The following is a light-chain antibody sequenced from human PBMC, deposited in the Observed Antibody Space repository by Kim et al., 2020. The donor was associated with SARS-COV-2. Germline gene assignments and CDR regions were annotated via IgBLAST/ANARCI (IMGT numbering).Light chain of an antibody. CDR1: SSDVGGYNY. CDR3: SSYAGSNNLV. CDR2: EVS. J-gene: IGLJ3*02. V-gene: IGLV2-8*01. Sequence: GQSVTISCTGTSSDVGGYNYVPWYQQHPGKAPNLMIYEVSKRPSGVPDRFSGSKSGNTASLTVSGLQAEDEADYYCSSYAGSNNLVFGGGTQLTVL.